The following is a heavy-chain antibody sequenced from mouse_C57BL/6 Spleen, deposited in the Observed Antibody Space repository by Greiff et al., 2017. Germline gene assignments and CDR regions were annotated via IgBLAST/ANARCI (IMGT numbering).Heavy chain of an antibody. Sequence: VQLKESVAELVRPGASVKLSCTASGFTFKNTYMHWVKQRPEQGLEWIGRIDPATGNTNYAPKFQGKATLTADTSSNTAYLQLSSLTSEDTAIDYCAREQLRLLFDYWGQGTTLTVSS. J-gene: IGHJ2*01. CDR1: GFTFKNTY. CDR3: AREQLRLLFDY. V-gene: IGHV14-3*01. D-gene: IGHD3-2*02. CDR2: IDPATGNT.